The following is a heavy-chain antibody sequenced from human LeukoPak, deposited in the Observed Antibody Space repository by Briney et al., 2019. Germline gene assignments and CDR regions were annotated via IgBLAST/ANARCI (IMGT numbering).Heavy chain of an antibody. J-gene: IGHJ4*02. CDR1: GGSISSSSYS. CDR3: AATGDPWIQLWFF. D-gene: IGHD5-18*01. CDR2: IYYSGST. Sequence: SETLSLTCTVSGGSISSSSYSWGWIRQPPGKGLEWIGSIYYSGSTYYNPSLKSRVTISVDTSKNQFSLKLSSVTAADTAVYYCAATGDPWIQLWFFWGQGTLVTVSS. V-gene: IGHV4-39*01.